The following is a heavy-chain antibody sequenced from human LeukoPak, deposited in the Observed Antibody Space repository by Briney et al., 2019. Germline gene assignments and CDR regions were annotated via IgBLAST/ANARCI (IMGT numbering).Heavy chain of an antibody. CDR3: AREYTNNWFDP. Sequence: ASVKVSCKASGYIFTSYSISWVRQAPGQGLEWMGWISAYNGNTNYAQKLQGRVTMTTDTSTSTAYMELWSLRSDDTAVYYCAREYTNNWFDPWGQGTLVTVSS. D-gene: IGHD2-2*02. CDR1: GYIFTSYS. J-gene: IGHJ5*02. CDR2: ISAYNGNT. V-gene: IGHV1-18*01.